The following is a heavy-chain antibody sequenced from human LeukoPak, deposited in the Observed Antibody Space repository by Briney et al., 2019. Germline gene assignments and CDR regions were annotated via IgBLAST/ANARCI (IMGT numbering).Heavy chain of an antibody. CDR1: GFTFSSYS. CDR2: ISSSSSYI. CDR3: ARDSAYYDSSGGAFDI. Sequence: GGSLRLSCAASGFTFSSYSMNWVRQAPGKGLEWVSSISSSSSYIYYADSVKGRFTISRDNSKNTLYLQMNSLRAEDTAVYYCARDSAYYDSSGGAFDIWGQGTMVTVSS. J-gene: IGHJ3*02. V-gene: IGHV3-21*01. D-gene: IGHD3-22*01.